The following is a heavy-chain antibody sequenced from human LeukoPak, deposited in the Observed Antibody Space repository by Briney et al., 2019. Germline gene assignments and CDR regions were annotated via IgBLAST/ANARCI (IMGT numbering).Heavy chain of an antibody. D-gene: IGHD3-10*01. J-gene: IGHJ4*02. CDR3: ARVTGSYYPFDY. Sequence: GGSLRLSCAASGFTFSNAWMSWVRQAPGKGLEWVSIIYSGGSTYYADSVKGRFTISRDNSKNTLYLQMNSLRAEDTAVYYCARVTGSYYPFDYWGQGTLVTVPS. CDR1: GFTFSNAW. CDR2: IYSGGST. V-gene: IGHV3-53*01.